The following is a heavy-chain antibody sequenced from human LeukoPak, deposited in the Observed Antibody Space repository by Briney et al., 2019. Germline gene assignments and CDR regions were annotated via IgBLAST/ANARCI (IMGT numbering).Heavy chain of an antibody. CDR3: AKDKAYHTSGWYWFDY. Sequence: LAGGSLRLSCAGSGFTFDDYAMRSVRQAPGDGLDGLSCVSWNSGSICGAGSVKVRFTISTDNAKNSLYLPMNSLRAEDTALYYCAKDKAYHTSGWYWFDYWGQGTLVIVSS. V-gene: IGHV3-9*01. D-gene: IGHD6-19*01. CDR1: GFTFDDYA. J-gene: IGHJ4*02. CDR2: VSWNSGSI.